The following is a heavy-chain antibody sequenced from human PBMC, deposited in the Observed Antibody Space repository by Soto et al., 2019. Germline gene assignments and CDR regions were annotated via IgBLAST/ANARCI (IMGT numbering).Heavy chain of an antibody. J-gene: IGHJ3*02. CDR1: GDTFSSYT. CDR2: IIPILDIA. CDR3: AAGGHGAFDI. D-gene: IGHD1-26*01. V-gene: IGHV1-69*02. Sequence: QFRLVQSGAEVKKPGSSVKVSCKASGDTFSSYTISWVRQAPGQGLEWMGRIIPILDIANYAQRFQGRVTITADKSTSTAYMELSSLRSEDTAVYYCAAGGHGAFDIWGQGTMVTVSS.